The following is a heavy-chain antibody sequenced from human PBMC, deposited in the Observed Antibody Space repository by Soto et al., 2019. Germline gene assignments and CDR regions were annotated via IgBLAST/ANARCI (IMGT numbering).Heavy chain of an antibody. J-gene: IGHJ4*02. Sequence: EVQLVESGGGLVEPGGSLRLSCAASGFTFSTYWMHWVRQAPGKGLVWVSHMNPDGSDTSYADSVKGRFTISRDNAKNTVYLQMNSLRAEDTAVYYCARDEEAEPWYVLDYWGKGILVTVSS. V-gene: IGHV3-74*01. CDR3: ARDEEAEPWYVLDY. D-gene: IGHD6-13*01. CDR2: MNPDGSDT. CDR1: GFTFSTYW.